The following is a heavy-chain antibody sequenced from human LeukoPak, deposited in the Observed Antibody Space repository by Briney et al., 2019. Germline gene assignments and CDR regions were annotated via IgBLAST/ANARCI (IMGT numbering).Heavy chain of an antibody. V-gene: IGHV4-59*12. CDR3: AGYCGGDCYSGYYYGMDV. CDR1: GGSISSYY. Sequence: TSETLSLTCTVSGGSISSYYWSWIRQPPGKGLEWIGYIYYSGSTNYNPSLKSRVTISIDTSKNQISLKLSSVTAADTAVYYCAGYCGGDCYSGYYYGMDVWGQGTTVTVSS. J-gene: IGHJ6*02. D-gene: IGHD2-21*02. CDR2: IYYSGST.